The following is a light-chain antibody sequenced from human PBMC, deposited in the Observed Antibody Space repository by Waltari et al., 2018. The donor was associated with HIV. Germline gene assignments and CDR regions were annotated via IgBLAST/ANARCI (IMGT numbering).Light chain of an antibody. V-gene: IGLV2-14*03. CDR1: SSDVGGYGY. CDR3: SSYTSTTTTI. CDR2: DVS. J-gene: IGLJ2*01. Sequence: QSALTQPASVSGSPGQSITISCTGTSSDVGGYGYVSWYQQHPGKAPKLRIFDVSNRPSGVSNRFSGSKSGNTASLTISGLQAEDEADYYCSSYTSTTTTIFGVGTKLTVL.